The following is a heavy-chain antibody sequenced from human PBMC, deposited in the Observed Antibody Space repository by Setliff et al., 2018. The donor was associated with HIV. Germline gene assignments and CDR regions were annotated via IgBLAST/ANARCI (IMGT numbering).Heavy chain of an antibody. D-gene: IGHD3-22*01. CDR1: GFTVRSYY. J-gene: IGHJ4*02. CDR3: ARVRLYNSALDY. V-gene: IGHV3-66*02. CDR2: IYSDGST. Sequence: GGCLRLSCAASGFTVRSYYMAWVRQAPGKGLEWVSTIYSDGSTYHADSVKGRFTLSRDPSKNTLSLQMNTLRPEDTAVYFCARVRLYNSALDYWGQGTLVTVSS.